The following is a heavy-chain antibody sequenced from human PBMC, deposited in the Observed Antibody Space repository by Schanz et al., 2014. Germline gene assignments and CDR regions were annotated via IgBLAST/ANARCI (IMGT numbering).Heavy chain of an antibody. CDR2: MIGSGSSV. CDR3: AKGMGYCSGGTCYDYYYYGLDV. V-gene: IGHV3-23*01. CDR1: GFSFSIFA. J-gene: IGHJ6*02. Sequence: EVQLLESGGGLVQPGGSLRLSCAASGFSFSIFAMTWVRQAPGQGLEWVSRMIGSGSSVFYADSVKGRFTISRDNSENTLYLQMNSLSADDTAVFYCAKGMGYCSGGTCYDYYYYGLDVWGQGTTXTVSS. D-gene: IGHD2-15*01.